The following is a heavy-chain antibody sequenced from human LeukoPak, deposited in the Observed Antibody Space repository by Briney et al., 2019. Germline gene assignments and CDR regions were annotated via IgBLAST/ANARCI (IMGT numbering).Heavy chain of an antibody. J-gene: IGHJ2*01. D-gene: IGHD6-6*01. CDR2: IIPIFGTG. CDR3: ARDAVAARGGPYWYFDL. V-gene: IGHV1-69*13. CDR1: GGTFSSYA. Sequence: ASVKVSCKASGGTFSSYAISWVRQAPGQGLEWMGGIIPIFGTGNYAQKFQGRVTITADESTNTTYMELSSLRSDDTAVFYCARDAVAARGGPYWYFDLWGRGTLVTVSS.